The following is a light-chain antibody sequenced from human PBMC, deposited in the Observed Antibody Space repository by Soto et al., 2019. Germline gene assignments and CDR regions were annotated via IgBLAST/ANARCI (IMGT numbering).Light chain of an antibody. Sequence: DIQVTQSPSTLSASVGDRVTITCRASQSISSWLAWSQQKPGKAPKLLMYDATSLESGVPARFSGRGSGPEFPLTISSLQPDDCANYYCHRYCTYLWTFVQGTRVEIK. CDR3: HRYCTYLWT. J-gene: IGKJ1*01. CDR1: QSISSW. CDR2: DAT. V-gene: IGKV1-5*01.